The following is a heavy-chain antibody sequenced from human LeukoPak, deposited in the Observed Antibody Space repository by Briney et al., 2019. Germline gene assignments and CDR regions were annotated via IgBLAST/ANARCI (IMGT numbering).Heavy chain of an antibody. CDR1: GGSISTYY. Sequence: TSETLSLTCTVSGGSISTYYWGWIRQPPGKGLEWIGSIYYSGSTYYNPSLKSRVTISVDTSKNQFSLKLSSVTAADTAVYYCARLDYYDSSGYKSSVGAFDIWGQGTMVTVSS. CDR2: IYYSGST. CDR3: ARLDYYDSSGYKSSVGAFDI. J-gene: IGHJ3*02. V-gene: IGHV4-39*07. D-gene: IGHD3-22*01.